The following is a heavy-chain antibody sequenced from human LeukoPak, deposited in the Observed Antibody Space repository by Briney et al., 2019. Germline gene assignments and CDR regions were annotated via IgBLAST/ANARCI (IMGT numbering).Heavy chain of an antibody. CDR2: ISAYNGNT. V-gene: IGHV1-18*01. Sequence: ASVKVSCKASGYTFTRYGISWVRQAPGQGLEWMGWISAYNGNTNYAQKLQGRVTMTTDTSTSTAYMELRSLRSDDTAVYYCARVPTAAAGSGLNWFDPWGQGTLVTVSS. CDR1: GYTFTRYG. J-gene: IGHJ5*02. D-gene: IGHD6-13*01. CDR3: ARVPTAAAGSGLNWFDP.